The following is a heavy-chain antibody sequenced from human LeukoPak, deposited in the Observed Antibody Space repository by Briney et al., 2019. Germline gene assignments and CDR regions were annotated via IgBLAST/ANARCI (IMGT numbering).Heavy chain of an antibody. CDR2: ISESGST. Sequence: SETLSLTCDVSGEPFSGYYWSWIRQPPGKGLEWIGDISESGSTNYNPSLKSRVTISVDPSKNQFSLKLTSMTAADTAVYFCVRGRTDYYYYMDVWGKGTTVTVSS. J-gene: IGHJ6*03. CDR3: VRGRTDYYYYMDV. CDR1: GEPFSGYY. V-gene: IGHV4-34*01.